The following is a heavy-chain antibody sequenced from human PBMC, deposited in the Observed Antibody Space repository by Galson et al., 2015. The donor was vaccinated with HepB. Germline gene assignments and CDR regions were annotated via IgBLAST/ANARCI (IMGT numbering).Heavy chain of an antibody. CDR1: GYTFTSYG. J-gene: IGHJ6*04. Sequence: QSGAEVKQPGASVEVSCKPSGYTFTSYGITWVRQAPGQGLEWMGWITAYSGNTIYAQKLQGRLTMTTDTSTSTAYMELRSLRSDDTAVYYCARGGHSTPMDVWGKGTTVTVSS. CDR2: ITAYSGNT. V-gene: IGHV1-18*01. D-gene: IGHD2-2*01. CDR3: ARGGHSTPMDV.